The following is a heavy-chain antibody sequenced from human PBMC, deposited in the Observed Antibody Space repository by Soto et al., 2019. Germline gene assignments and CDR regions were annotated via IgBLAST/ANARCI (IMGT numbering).Heavy chain of an antibody. CDR3: ARPTRMNWFDP. D-gene: IGHD2-15*01. Sequence: TSETLSLTCAVSGYSISSGYYWGWIRQPPGKGLEWIGSIYHSGSTYYNPSLKSRVTISVDTSKNQFSLKLSSVTAADTAVYYCARPTRMNWFDPWGQGTLVT. CDR1: GYSISSGYY. CDR2: IYHSGST. V-gene: IGHV4-38-2*01. J-gene: IGHJ5*02.